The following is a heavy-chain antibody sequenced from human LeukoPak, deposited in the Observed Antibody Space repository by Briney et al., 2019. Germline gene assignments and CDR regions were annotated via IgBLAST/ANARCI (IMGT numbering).Heavy chain of an antibody. Sequence: GGSLRLSCAASGFTFSNYGMSWVRQAPGKGLEWVSTISGSGGNTYYADSVKGRFTISRDNSKNTLYLQMNSLRAEDTAVYYCAKDYYGSGSYPFVYWGQGTLVTVSS. CDR3: AKDYYGSGSYPFVY. J-gene: IGHJ4*02. CDR2: ISGSGGNT. V-gene: IGHV3-23*01. CDR1: GFTFSNYG. D-gene: IGHD3-10*01.